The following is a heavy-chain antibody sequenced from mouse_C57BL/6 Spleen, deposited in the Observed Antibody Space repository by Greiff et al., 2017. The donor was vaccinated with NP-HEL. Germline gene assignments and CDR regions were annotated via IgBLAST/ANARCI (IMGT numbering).Heavy chain of an antibody. V-gene: IGHV1-22*01. CDR2: INPNNGGT. J-gene: IGHJ2*01. CDR3: ASGGHPHYFDY. CDR1: GYTFTDYN. D-gene: IGHD3-3*01. Sequence: EVQLQQSGPELVKPGASVKMSCKASGYTFTDYNMHWVKQSHGKSLEWIGYINPNNGGTSYNQKFKGKATLTVNKSSSTAYMELRSLTSEDSAVYYCASGGHPHYFDYWGQGTTLTVSS.